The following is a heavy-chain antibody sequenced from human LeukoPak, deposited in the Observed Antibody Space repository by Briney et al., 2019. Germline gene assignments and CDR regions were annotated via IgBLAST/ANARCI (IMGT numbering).Heavy chain of an antibody. V-gene: IGHV4-34*01. D-gene: IGHD6-6*01. CDR2: INHSGGT. CDR3: ARRRSSIAAHIDY. Sequence: SETLSLTCAVYGGSFSGYYWSWIRQPPGKGLEWIGEINHSGGTNYNPSLKSRVTISVDTSKNQFSLKLSSVTAADTAVYYCARRRSSIAAHIDYWGQGTLVTVSS. J-gene: IGHJ4*02. CDR1: GGSFSGYY.